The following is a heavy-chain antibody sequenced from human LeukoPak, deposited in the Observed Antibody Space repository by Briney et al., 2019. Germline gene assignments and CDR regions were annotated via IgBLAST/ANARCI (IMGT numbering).Heavy chain of an antibody. J-gene: IGHJ4*02. CDR1: GLTFSSYA. Sequence: GGSLRLSCAASGLTFSSYAMSWVRQAPGKGLEWVSGISASGDNTYYADSVKGRFTISRDNSKNTLYLQMNSLRAEDTAVYFCAEDRSTVVTRGFDCWGQGTLVTVSS. V-gene: IGHV3-23*01. D-gene: IGHD4-23*01. CDR2: ISASGDNT. CDR3: AEDRSTVVTRGFDC.